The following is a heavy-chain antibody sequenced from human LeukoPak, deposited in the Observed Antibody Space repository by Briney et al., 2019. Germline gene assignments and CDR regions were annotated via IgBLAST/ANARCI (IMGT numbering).Heavy chain of an antibody. CDR1: GGSFSSGGYY. CDR2: IYYSGST. Sequence: SETLSLTCTVSGGSFSSGGYYWSWIRQHPGKGLEWIGYIYYSGSTYYNPSLKSRVTISVDTSKNQFSLKLSSVTAADTAVYYCARILYSSSWVDYWGQGTLVTVSS. V-gene: IGHV4-31*03. CDR3: ARILYSSSWVDY. D-gene: IGHD6-13*01. J-gene: IGHJ4*02.